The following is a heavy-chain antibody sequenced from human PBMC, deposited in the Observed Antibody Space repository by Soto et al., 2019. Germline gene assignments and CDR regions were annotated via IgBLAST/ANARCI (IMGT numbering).Heavy chain of an antibody. Sequence: PGGSLRLPCAASGFTFTYTWMNWVRQAPGKGLEWVGRIKSEKDGGTIDYAAPVRGRFIISRDDSENTVFLHVISLRTEDTAVYYCARDNYHVMDVWGQGTTVTVSS. CDR1: GFTFTYTW. V-gene: IGHV3-15*07. CDR3: ARDNYHVMDV. J-gene: IGHJ6*02. D-gene: IGHD2-21*02. CDR2: IKSEKDGGTI.